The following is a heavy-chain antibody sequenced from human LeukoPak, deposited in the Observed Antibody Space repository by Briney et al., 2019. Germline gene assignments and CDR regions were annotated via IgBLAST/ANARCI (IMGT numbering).Heavy chain of an antibody. Sequence: LPGGSLRLSCAVSGISLSNYGMSWVRQAPGKGLEWVAGISGSGGGTNYADSVKGRFTISRDNSKNTLYLQMNSLRAEDTAVYYCAKDNSSNYYDSSGYDYWGQGTLVTVSS. CDR3: AKDNSSNYYDSSGYDY. CDR2: ISGSGGGT. J-gene: IGHJ4*02. D-gene: IGHD3-22*01. V-gene: IGHV3-23*01. CDR1: GISLSNYG.